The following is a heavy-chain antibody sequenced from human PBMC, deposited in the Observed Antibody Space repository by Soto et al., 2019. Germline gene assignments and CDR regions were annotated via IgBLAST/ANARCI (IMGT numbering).Heavy chain of an antibody. CDR3: ARKAEGGYNYGY. D-gene: IGHD5-12*01. CDR1: GYTFTSYA. V-gene: IGHV1-3*01. J-gene: IGHJ4*02. Sequence: QVQLVQSGAEVKKPGASVKVSCKASGYTFTSYAMHWVRQAPGQRLEWMGWINAGNGNTKYSQKFQGRGTITRDTSASTAYMELSSLRSEDTAVYYCARKAEGGYNYGYWGQGTLVTVSS. CDR2: INAGNGNT.